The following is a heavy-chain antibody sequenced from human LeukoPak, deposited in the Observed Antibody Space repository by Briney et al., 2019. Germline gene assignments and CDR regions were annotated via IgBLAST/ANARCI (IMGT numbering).Heavy chain of an antibody. J-gene: IGHJ4*02. CDR2: IIPIFGTA. Sequence: SVKASCKASGGTFSSYAISWVRQAPGQGLEWMGGIIPIFGTANYAQKFQGRVTITADESTSTAYMELSSLRSEDTAVYYCARYPLGATQSFDYWGQGTLVTVSS. CDR3: ARYPLGATQSFDY. V-gene: IGHV1-69*13. D-gene: IGHD1-26*01. CDR1: GGTFSSYA.